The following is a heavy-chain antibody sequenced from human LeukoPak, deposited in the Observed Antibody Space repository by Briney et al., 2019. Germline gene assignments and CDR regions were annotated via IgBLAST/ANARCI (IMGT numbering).Heavy chain of an antibody. V-gene: IGHV4-59*01. CDR1: GGSISRYY. CDR2: IYYSGST. J-gene: IGHJ3*02. Sequence: SETLSLTCTVSGGSISRYYLSWIRQPPGKGLEWIGYIYYSGSTNYNPSLKSRVTISVDTSKNQFSLKLSSVTAADTAVYYCARSDYGDYYDAFDIWGQGTMVTVSS. CDR3: ARSDYGDYYDAFDI. D-gene: IGHD4-17*01.